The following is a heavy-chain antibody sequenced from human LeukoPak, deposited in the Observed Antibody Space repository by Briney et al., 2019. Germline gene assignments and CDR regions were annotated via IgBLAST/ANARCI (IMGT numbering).Heavy chain of an antibody. CDR3: ASSMVRGVIAN. CDR2: VYYSGST. CDR1: GGSVSGYY. V-gene: IGHV4-59*02. Sequence: SETLSLTCVVSGGSVSGYYWGWIRQPPGRGLEWIGYVYYSGSTNYNPSFKSRITISVDTSRNQFSLQLSSVTAADTAVYYCASSMVRGVIANWGQGTLVTVSS. J-gene: IGHJ4*02. D-gene: IGHD3-10*01.